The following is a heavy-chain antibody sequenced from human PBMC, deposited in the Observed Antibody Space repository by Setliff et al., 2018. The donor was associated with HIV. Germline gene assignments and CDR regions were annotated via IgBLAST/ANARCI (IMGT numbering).Heavy chain of an antibody. CDR1: GFTFSNYW. J-gene: IGHJ1*01. CDR2: INSDGSSI. Sequence: ESLKISCATSGFTFSNYWMNWVRQAPGKGLVWVSRINSDGSSIDYADSVKARFTISRDNAENTVYLQMNSLRAEDTAVYYCARMHYYDSSGYYGFFQHWGQGTLVTVSS. D-gene: IGHD3-22*01. CDR3: ARMHYYDSSGYYGFFQH. V-gene: IGHV3-74*01.